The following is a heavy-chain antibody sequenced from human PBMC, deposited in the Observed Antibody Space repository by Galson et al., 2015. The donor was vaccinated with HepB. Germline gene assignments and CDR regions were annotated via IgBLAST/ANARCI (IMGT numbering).Heavy chain of an antibody. Sequence: SLRLSCAASVFTVRNNYMSWVRQAPGKGLEWVSVIYSAGSTYYADSVKGRFTISRDNSENTLYLQMNSLRTDDTAVYYCVGTTSKDYWGQGTLVTVSS. J-gene: IGHJ4*02. CDR1: VFTVRNNY. CDR2: IYSAGST. D-gene: IGHD7-27*01. CDR3: VGTTSKDY. V-gene: IGHV3-53*01.